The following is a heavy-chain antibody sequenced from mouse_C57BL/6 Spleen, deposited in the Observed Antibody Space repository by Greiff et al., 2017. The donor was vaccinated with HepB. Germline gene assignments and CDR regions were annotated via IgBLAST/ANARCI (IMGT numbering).Heavy chain of an antibody. CDR1: GYTFTSYW. D-gene: IGHD1-1*01. J-gene: IGHJ1*03. CDR2: IDPSDSYT. V-gene: IGHV1-50*01. CDR3: ARSPPYYYGSSGYFDV. Sequence: QVQLQQPGAELVKPGASVKLSCKASGYTFTSYWMQWVKQRPGQGLEWIGEIDPSDSYTNYNQKFKGKATLTVDTSSSTAYMQLSSLTSEDSAVYYCARSPPYYYGSSGYFDVWGTGTTVTVSS.